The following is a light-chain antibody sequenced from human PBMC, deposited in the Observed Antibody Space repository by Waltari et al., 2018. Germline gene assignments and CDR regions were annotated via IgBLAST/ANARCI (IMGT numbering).Light chain of an antibody. J-gene: IGKJ1*01. V-gene: IGKV4-1*01. Sequence: DIVMTQSPDSLAVSLGARATINCKSSQSVLYSSNNKNYLAWYQQKPGQPPRLRIYWASTRESGVPDRFSGSGSGTDFTRSTSSLQAEDVALYYCQQYYSTPQAFGQGTKVEI. CDR1: QSVLYSSNNKNY. CDR3: QQYYSTPQA. CDR2: WAS.